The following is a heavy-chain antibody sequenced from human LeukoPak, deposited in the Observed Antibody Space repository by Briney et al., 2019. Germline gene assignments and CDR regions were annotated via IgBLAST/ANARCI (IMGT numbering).Heavy chain of an antibody. J-gene: IGHJ6*02. CDR2: INHSGST. CDR3: ARGPPRRYCSSTSCYVRLYYYYGMDV. V-gene: IGHV4-34*01. CDR1: GGSFSGYY. D-gene: IGHD2-2*01. Sequence: PSETLSLTCAVYGGSFSGYYWSWIRQPPGKGLEWIGEINHSGSTNYNPSLKSRVTISVDTSKNQFSLKLSSVTAADTAVYYCARGPPRRYCSSTSCYVRLYYYYGMDVWSQGTTVTVSS.